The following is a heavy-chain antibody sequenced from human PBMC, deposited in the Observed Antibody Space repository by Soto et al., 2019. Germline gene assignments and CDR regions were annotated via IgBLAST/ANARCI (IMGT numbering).Heavy chain of an antibody. CDR3: ERVSIPGIYGEDV. V-gene: IGHV1-69*06. D-gene: IGHD2-2*01. CDR2: IIPIFKTA. CDR1: GGTFGNYA. J-gene: IGHJ6*02. Sequence: QQQLVQSGAEVKKPGSSVKVSCKASGGTFGNYAISWVRQAPGQGLEWMGKIIPIFKTANYAQKFQGRITITADRSPRTDIAYMELSSLRSEDTALYYGERVSIPGIYGEDVWGQGTTVTVSS.